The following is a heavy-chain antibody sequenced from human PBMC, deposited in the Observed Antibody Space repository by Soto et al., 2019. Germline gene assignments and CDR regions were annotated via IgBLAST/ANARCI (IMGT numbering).Heavy chain of an antibody. CDR3: AKDVGDSEGYYYSSGYSRYYYYGMDD. D-gene: IGHD3-22*01. CDR2: ISGRGGST. J-gene: IGHJ6*02. V-gene: IGHV3-23*01. Sequence: GGSLRLSCAASGFTFSSYAMSWVRQAPGKGLEWVSAISGRGGSTYYADTVKGRFTISRDNSKNTRYLQRNSHRADDTAVYYCAKDVGDSEGYYYSSGYSRYYYYGMDDWGQGTTVTVSS. CDR1: GFTFSSYA.